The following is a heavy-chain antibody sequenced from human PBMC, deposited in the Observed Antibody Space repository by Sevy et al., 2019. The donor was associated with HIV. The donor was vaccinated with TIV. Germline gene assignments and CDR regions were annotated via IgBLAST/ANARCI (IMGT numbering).Heavy chain of an antibody. CDR2: ISSSSSYI. CDR1: GFTFSSYS. Sequence: GGSLRLSCAASGFTFSSYSMNWVRQAPGKGLEWVSSISSSSSYIYYADSVKGRFTISRDNAKNSLYLQMNSLRAEDTAVYYCAGDIGSTVTTGFYYYGMDVWGQGTTVTVSS. D-gene: IGHD4-17*01. CDR3: AGDIGSTVTTGFYYYGMDV. J-gene: IGHJ6*02. V-gene: IGHV3-21*01.